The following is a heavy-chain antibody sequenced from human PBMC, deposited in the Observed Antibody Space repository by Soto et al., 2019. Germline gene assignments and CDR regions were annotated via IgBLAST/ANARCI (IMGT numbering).Heavy chain of an antibody. CDR2: FRYSDST. CDR3: ASLPPWGAAAGTFYYYYGMDV. CDR1: GGSISRGPYS. J-gene: IGHJ6*02. Sequence: SETLSLTCTVSGGSISRGPYSWGWIRQTPGKGLEWIGTFRYSDSTYYNPSLKSRVTISVDASKNQFSLKLSSVTAADTAVYYCASLPPWGAAAGTFYYYYGMDVWGQGTTVTVSS. V-gene: IGHV4-39*01. D-gene: IGHD6-13*01.